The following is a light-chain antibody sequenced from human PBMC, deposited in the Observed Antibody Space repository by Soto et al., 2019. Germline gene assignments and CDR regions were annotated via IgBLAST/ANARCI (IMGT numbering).Light chain of an antibody. Sequence: EMVLTQSPATLSFSPGERPTFPGRAIKRFSSYLAWYQQKPGQAPRLLIYDASNRATGIPARFSGSGSGTEFTLTISSLEPEDFAVYYCQQRSNWITFGQGTRLEIK. CDR1: KRFSSY. J-gene: IGKJ5*01. V-gene: IGKV3-11*01. CDR3: QQRSNWIT. CDR2: DAS.